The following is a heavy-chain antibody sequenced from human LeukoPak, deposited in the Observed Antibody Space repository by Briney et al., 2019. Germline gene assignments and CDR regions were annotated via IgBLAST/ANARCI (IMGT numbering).Heavy chain of an antibody. V-gene: IGHV3-7*01. CDR1: GFTFSSYW. CDR2: IKQDGSEK. CDR3: ASFAAAGTIAYYYYYMDV. Sequence: GGSLRLSCAASGFTFSSYWMSWVRQAPGKGLEWVANIKQDGSEKYYVDSVKGRFTISRDNAKNSLYLQMNSLRAEDTAVYYCASFAAAGTIAYYYYYMDVWGKGTTVTVSS. D-gene: IGHD6-13*01. J-gene: IGHJ6*03.